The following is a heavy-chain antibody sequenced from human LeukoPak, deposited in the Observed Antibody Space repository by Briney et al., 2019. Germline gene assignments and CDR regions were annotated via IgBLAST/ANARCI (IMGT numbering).Heavy chain of an antibody. CDR1: GFTFSSYW. D-gene: IGHD3-16*02. CDR2: INSDGSST. J-gene: IGHJ5*02. CDR3: ARGGGYYDYVWGSYRYTGDWFDP. V-gene: IGHV3-74*01. Sequence: GGSLRLSCAASGFTFSSYWMHWVRQAPGKGLGWVSRINSDGSSTIYADSVKGRFTISRDNAKNTLYLQMNSLRAEDTAVYYCARGGGYYDYVWGSYRYTGDWFDPWGQGTLVTVSS.